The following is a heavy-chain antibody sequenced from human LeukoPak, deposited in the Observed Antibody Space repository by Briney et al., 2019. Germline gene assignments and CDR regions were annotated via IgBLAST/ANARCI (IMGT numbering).Heavy chain of an antibody. V-gene: IGHV3-7*01. J-gene: IGHJ3*02. CDR3: ASSVEYSSSWYTPHYDALDI. CDR1: GLTFSRNW. Sequence: GGSLRLSCVTSGLTFSRNWMTWVRQAPGKGLEWVANINQDGSEKYYVDSVEGRFTISRDNAKNSLHLHMNSLRDEDTAVYYCASSVEYSSSWYTPHYDALDIWGQGTMVTVSS. CDR2: INQDGSEK. D-gene: IGHD6-13*01.